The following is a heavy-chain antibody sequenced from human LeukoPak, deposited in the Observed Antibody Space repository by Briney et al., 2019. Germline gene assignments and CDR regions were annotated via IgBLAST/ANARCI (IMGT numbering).Heavy chain of an antibody. CDR2: IRGDESRK. CDR3: ARDPVPGVPDYLDY. V-gene: IGHV3-7*01. Sequence: GGPLRLSCAASGFSFTNSWMTWLRQAPGKGLEWVANIRGDESRKYYLDSVTGRFTISRDNARNSLYLQMNSLRDEDTAVYYCARDPVPGVPDYLDYWGQGTLVTVSS. J-gene: IGHJ4*02. D-gene: IGHD2-2*01. CDR1: GFSFTNSW.